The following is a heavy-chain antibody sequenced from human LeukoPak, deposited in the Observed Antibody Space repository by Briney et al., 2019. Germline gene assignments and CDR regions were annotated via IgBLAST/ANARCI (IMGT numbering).Heavy chain of an antibody. CDR1: GFTFSRYS. D-gene: IGHD6-25*01. CDR3: AREGGYGGVY. J-gene: IGHJ4*02. V-gene: IGHV3-21*01. Sequence: SGESLTLSCAVSGFTFSRYSMNWVRQAPGKGLEWVSVISGGSTSTFYADSVKDRFAISRDNAKNSLYLQMDSLRAEDTAVYYCAREGGYGGVYWGQGTVVIVSS. CDR2: ISGGSTST.